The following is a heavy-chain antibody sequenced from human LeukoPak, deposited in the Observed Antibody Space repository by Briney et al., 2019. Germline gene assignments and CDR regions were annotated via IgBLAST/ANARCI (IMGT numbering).Heavy chain of an antibody. CDR1: GGSISSSSYY. J-gene: IGHJ4*02. V-gene: IGHV4-39*01. D-gene: IGHD4-17*01. Sequence: SETLSLTCTVSGGSISSSSYYWGWIRQPPGKGLEWIVSIYYSGSTYYNPSLKSRVTISVDTSKNQFSLKLSSVTAADTAVYYCARLHDGDLGFDYWGQGTLVTVSS. CDR3: ARLHDGDLGFDY. CDR2: IYYSGST.